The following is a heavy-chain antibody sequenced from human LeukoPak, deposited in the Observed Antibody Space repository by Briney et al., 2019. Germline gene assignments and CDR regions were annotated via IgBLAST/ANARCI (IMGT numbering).Heavy chain of an antibody. V-gene: IGHV4-59*08. J-gene: IGHJ2*01. D-gene: IGHD3-10*01. CDR3: ARPPRGSVYWYFDL. CDR2: IYYSGST. CDR1: GGSISSYY. Sequence: SETLSLTCTVSGGSISSYYWSWIRQPPGKGLEWIGYIYYSGSTNYNPSLKSRVTISVDTSKNQFSLKLSSVTAADTAVYYCARPPRGSVYWYFDLWGRGTLGTVSS.